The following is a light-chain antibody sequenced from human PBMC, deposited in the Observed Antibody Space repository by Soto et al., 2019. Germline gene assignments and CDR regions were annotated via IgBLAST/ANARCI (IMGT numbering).Light chain of an antibody. J-gene: IGKJ4*01. V-gene: IGKV1-9*01. CDR1: QGISNH. CDR3: QQVNVYPST. CDR2: DAS. Sequence: IQLTQSPSSLSASVGDRVTITCRASQGISNHLGWYQHKPGKAPELLIYDASTLHTGVPSRFSGGGSGTDFTLTITSLQPEDFATYYCQQVNVYPSTFGGGTKVDI.